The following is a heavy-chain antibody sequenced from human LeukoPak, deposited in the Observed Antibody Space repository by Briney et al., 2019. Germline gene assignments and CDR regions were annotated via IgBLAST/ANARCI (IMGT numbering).Heavy chain of an antibody. CDR3: ARIVYDSGSYHYDY. CDR2: IDWADDK. D-gene: IGHD3-16*02. CDR1: GFSLNTGAMC. Sequence: SGPALVKPSQTLTLTCTFSGFSLNTGAMCVSWIRQPPGKALEWLARIDWADDKYYNTSLKTRLIISKDTSKNQVVLTMTNMDPVDTATYYCARIVYDSGSYHYDYWGQGTLVTVSS. J-gene: IGHJ4*02. V-gene: IGHV2-70*11.